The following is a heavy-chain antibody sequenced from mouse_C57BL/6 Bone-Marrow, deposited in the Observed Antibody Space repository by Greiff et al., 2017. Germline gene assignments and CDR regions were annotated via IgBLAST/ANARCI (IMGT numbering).Heavy chain of an antibody. V-gene: IGHV1-7*01. CDR2: INPSSGYT. J-gene: IGHJ2*01. Sequence: QVQLKQSGAELAKPGASVKLSCKASGYTFTSYGMHWVKQRPGQGLEWIGYINPSSGYTKYNQKFKDKATLTEDKSSSTAYMQLSSLTYEDSAVYYCASLYGGWGQGTTLTVSS. CDR1: GYTFTSYG. D-gene: IGHD1-1*01. CDR3: ASLYGG.